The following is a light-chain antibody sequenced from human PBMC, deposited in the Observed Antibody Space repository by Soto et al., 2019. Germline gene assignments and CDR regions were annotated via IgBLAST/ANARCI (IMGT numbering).Light chain of an antibody. CDR3: SSYAGSSNV. Sequence: QSALTQPRSVSGSPGQSVTISCTGTSSDVGDYNYVSWYQHLPGKAPKLMIYDVSKRPSGVPNRFSGSKSGNTASLTISGLQAEDEADYYCSSYAGSSNVFGTGPKVTVL. CDR2: DVS. CDR1: SSDVGDYNY. J-gene: IGLJ1*01. V-gene: IGLV2-11*01.